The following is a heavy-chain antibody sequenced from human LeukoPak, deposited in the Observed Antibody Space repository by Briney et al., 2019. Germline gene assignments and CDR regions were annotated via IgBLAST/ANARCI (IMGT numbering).Heavy chain of an antibody. CDR1: GYTFTGYY. CDR2: INPNSGGT. D-gene: IGHD2-15*01. J-gene: IGHJ5*02. CDR3: ARTLGYCSGDSCFGNNWFDP. Sequence: ASVKVSCKASGYTFTGYYMHWVRQAPGQGLEWMGWINPNSGGTNYAQKFQGRVTMTRDTSISTAYMELSRLRSEDTAVYYCARTLGYCSGDSCFGNNWFDPWGQGTLVTVSS. V-gene: IGHV1-2*02.